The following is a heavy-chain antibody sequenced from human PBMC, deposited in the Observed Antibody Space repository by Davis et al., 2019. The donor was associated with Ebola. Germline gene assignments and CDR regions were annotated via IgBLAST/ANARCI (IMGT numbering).Heavy chain of an antibody. CDR1: GFTFCSYG. J-gene: IGHJ4*02. CDR2: IWYDGSNK. CDR3: AKGGLKYSYGYYFDY. V-gene: IGHV3-33*06. D-gene: IGHD5-18*01. Sequence: GGSLRLSCAASGFTFCSYGMHWVRQAPGKGLEWVAVIWYDGSNKYYADSVKGRFTISRDNSKNTLYLQMNSLRAEDTAVYYCAKGGLKYSYGYYFDYWGQGTLVTVSS.